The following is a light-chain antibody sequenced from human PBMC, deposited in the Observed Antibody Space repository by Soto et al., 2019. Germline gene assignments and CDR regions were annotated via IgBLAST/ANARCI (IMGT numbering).Light chain of an antibody. CDR1: SSNIGRNY. CDR2: SNN. V-gene: IGLV1-47*01. Sequence: QSVLTQPPSASGTPGQRVTISCSGSSSNIGRNYVSWYQHLPGTAPKLLIYSNNQRPSGVPDRFSGSKSGTSASLAISGLRSEDEADYYCAAWDDSLSDVIFGGGTKLTVL. J-gene: IGLJ2*01. CDR3: AAWDDSLSDVI.